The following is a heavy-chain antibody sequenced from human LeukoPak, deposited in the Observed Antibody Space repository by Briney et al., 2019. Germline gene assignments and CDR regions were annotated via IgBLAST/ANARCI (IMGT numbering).Heavy chain of an antibody. CDR2: IYYSGST. CDR3: VRQGDVSGSHFVR. Sequence: SETLPLTCTLSGGFINSRSYYWGWIRQPPGKGLEWIGSIYYSGSTYYNPSLKSRVTIYVDTSKNQFSLKLCSVTAAGTAVYYCVRQGDVSGSHFVRWGQGTLVTVSS. CDR1: GGFINSRSYY. J-gene: IGHJ5*02. D-gene: IGHD3-10*01. V-gene: IGHV4-39*01.